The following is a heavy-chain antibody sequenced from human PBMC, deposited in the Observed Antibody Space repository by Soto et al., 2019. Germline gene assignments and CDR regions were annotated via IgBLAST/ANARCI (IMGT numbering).Heavy chain of an antibody. V-gene: IGHV3-48*03. CDR3: ARGQYSSGGGYFDY. D-gene: IGHD6-19*01. CDR1: GFTFSSYE. CDR2: ISSSGSTI. Sequence: EVQLVESGGGLVQPGGSLRLSCAASGFTFSSYEMNWVRQAPGKGLEWVSYISSSGSTIYYADSVKGRFTISRDNAKNSRWRKMNSLGAEDTAVYYCARGQYSSGGGYFDYWGQETLVTVSS. J-gene: IGHJ4*02.